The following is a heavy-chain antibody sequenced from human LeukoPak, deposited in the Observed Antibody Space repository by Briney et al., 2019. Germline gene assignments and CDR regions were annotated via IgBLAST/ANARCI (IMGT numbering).Heavy chain of an antibody. V-gene: IGHV3-7*01. D-gene: IGHD4-11*01. Sequence: PGGSLRLSCAASGFTFTSYAMSWVRQAPGKGLEWVANIKQDGSEKYYVDSVKGRFTISRDNAKNSLYLQMNSLKAEDTAVYYCARELNYVDYSTYLWGQEPWSPSPQ. J-gene: IGHJ4*02. CDR1: GFTFTSYA. CDR3: ARELNYVDYSTYL. CDR2: IKQDGSEK.